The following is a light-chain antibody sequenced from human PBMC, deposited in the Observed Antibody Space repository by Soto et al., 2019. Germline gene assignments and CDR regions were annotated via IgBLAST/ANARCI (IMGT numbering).Light chain of an antibody. V-gene: IGLV1-40*01. CDR1: SSNIGAGYD. J-gene: IGLJ1*01. CDR2: GNS. Sequence: QSVLTQPPSVSGAPGQRVTISCTGSSSNIGAGYDVHWYQQLPGTAPKLLIYGNSNRPSGVPDRFSGSKSGTSASLAITGLQAEDEADYYRQSYDSSLSARYVFGTGTKVTVL. CDR3: QSYDSSLSARYV.